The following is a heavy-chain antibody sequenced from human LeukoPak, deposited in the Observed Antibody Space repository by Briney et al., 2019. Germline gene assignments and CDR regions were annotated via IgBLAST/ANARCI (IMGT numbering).Heavy chain of an antibody. Sequence: GGSLRLSCAASGFTFDDYAMHWVRQAPGKGLEWVSGISWNSGSIGYADSVKGRFTISRDDAKNSLYLQMNSLRAEDTALYYCAKARIAVASFDYWGQGTLVTVSS. CDR3: AKARIAVASFDY. CDR1: GFTFDDYA. D-gene: IGHD6-19*01. J-gene: IGHJ4*02. CDR2: ISWNSGSI. V-gene: IGHV3-9*01.